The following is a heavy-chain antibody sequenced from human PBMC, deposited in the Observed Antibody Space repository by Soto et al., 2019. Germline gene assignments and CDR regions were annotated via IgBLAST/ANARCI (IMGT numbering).Heavy chain of an antibody. J-gene: IGHJ5*02. D-gene: IGHD6-19*01. CDR3: ARDMNPLQWLAPFDP. Sequence: QVQLVQSGAEVKKPGASVKVSCKASGYTFTSYGISWVRQAPGQGLEWMGWISAYNGNTNYAQKLQCRVTMTTDTSTSTAYMELRSLRSDDTAVYYCARDMNPLQWLAPFDPWGQGTLVTVSS. CDR1: GYTFTSYG. CDR2: ISAYNGNT. V-gene: IGHV1-18*01.